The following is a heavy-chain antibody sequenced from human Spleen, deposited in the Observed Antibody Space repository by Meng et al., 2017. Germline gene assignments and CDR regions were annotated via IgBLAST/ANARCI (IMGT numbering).Heavy chain of an antibody. CDR2: IIPIFGTA. J-gene: IGHJ5*02. Sequence: QGQLVPGGEEGEKPGSAVKVSYNASRVPFRSYAISWVRQAPGQGLEWMGGIIPIFGTANYAQKFQGRVTITTDKSTSTAYMELSSLRSEDTAVYYCARAYYYDSSGPNWFDPWGQGTLVTVSS. D-gene: IGHD3-22*01. CDR1: RVPFRSYA. CDR3: ARAYYYDSSGPNWFDP. V-gene: IGHV1-69*06.